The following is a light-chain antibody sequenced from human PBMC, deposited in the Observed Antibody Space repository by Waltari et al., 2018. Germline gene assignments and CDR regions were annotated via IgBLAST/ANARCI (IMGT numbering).Light chain of an antibody. CDR1: SSDVGGYNY. J-gene: IGLJ3*02. CDR2: EVT. V-gene: IGLV2-14*01. CDR3: SSYTTSSTLV. Sequence: QSALTQPASVSGSPGQSITISCTGTSSDVGGYNYVSWYQRHPGKAPQLLIYEVTNGPSGVSNRFSGSQSANTASLTISGLQAEDEADYYCSSYTTSSTLVFGGGTKLTVL.